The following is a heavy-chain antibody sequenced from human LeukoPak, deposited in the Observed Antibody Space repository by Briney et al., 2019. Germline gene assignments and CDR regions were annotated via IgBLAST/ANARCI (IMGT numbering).Heavy chain of an antibody. J-gene: IGHJ4*02. CDR1: GFTFSNFA. Sequence: GGSLRLSCAASGFTFSNFAMTWVRQAPGKGPEWVSYISGSSRTIYYADSVKGRFTISRDNAKNSLYLQMNSLRAEDTAVYYCARDAYYDFWSGYYNGYYFDYWGQGTLVTVSS. V-gene: IGHV3-48*04. D-gene: IGHD3-3*01. CDR3: ARDAYYDFWSGYYNGYYFDY. CDR2: ISGSSRTI.